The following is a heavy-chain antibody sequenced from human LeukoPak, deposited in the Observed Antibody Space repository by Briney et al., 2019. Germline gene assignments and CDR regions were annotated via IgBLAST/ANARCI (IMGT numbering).Heavy chain of an antibody. J-gene: IGHJ6*02. D-gene: IGHD5-24*01. V-gene: IGHV4-59*01. CDR3: ARNGDGYPYYYYGMDV. Sequence: SQTLSLTCTVSGGSISSYYWSWIRQPPGKGLEWIGYIYYSGSTNYNPSLKSRVTISVDTSKNQFSLKLSSVTAADTAVYYCARNGDGYPYYYYGMDVWGQGTTVTVSS. CDR1: GGSISSYY. CDR2: IYYSGST.